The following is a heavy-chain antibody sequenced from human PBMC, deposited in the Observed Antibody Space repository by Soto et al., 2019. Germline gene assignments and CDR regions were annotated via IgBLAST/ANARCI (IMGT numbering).Heavy chain of an antibody. CDR2: VNDRVTT. Sequence: XATLALTCAVCGGSFSDFYWSWVRQPPGKGLEWIGEVNDRVTTNYNPSLRSRVTLLVDTSKNQVYLKVSSVTAADTAVYYCVRGRGKCRSTNCFTPLYYYYYGMDVCGQGTTVTVSS. V-gene: IGHV4-34*01. J-gene: IGHJ6*02. CDR3: VRGRGKCRSTNCFTPLYYYYYGMDV. CDR1: GGSFSDFY. D-gene: IGHD2-2*01.